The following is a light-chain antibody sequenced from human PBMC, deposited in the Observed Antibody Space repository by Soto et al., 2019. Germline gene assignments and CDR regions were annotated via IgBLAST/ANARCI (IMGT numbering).Light chain of an antibody. CDR1: QSITSNY. CDR3: QQYGNSPRT. V-gene: IGKV3-20*01. Sequence: DIVMTQSPATLSVDAGERATLSCRASQSITSNYLAWYQQKPGQAPRLLIYGASSRATGIPDRFSGRGSGTDFTLTISRLEPEDFAVYYCQQYGNSPRTFGQGTKVDIK. CDR2: GAS. J-gene: IGKJ1*01.